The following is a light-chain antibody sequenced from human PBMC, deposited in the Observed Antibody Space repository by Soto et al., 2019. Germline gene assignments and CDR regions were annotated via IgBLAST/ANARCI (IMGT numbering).Light chain of an antibody. CDR3: SSYTSSSTSLYV. CDR1: SSDGGGYNY. V-gene: IGLV2-14*01. J-gene: IGLJ1*01. Sequence: QSVLTQPASVSGSPGQSITISCTGTSSDGGGYNYVSWYQQHPGKAPKLMIYDVSNRPSGVSNRFSGSKSGNTASLTISGLQAEDEADYYCSSYTSSSTSLYVFGTGTKLTVL. CDR2: DVS.